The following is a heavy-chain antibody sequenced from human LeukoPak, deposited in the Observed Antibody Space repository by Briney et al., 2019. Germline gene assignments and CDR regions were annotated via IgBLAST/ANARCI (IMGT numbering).Heavy chain of an antibody. CDR2: ISSTSSTI. V-gene: IGHV3-48*02. J-gene: IGHJ3*02. CDR3: ARAAPYYYDSSGYSAFDS. D-gene: IGHD3-22*01. Sequence: GGSLRLSCAASGFTFSSYSMNWVRQAPGKGLEWVSYISSTSSTIYYADSVKGRFTISRDNAKNSLYLQMNSLRDEDTAVYYCARAAPYYYDSSGYSAFDSWGQGTMVTVSA. CDR1: GFTFSSYS.